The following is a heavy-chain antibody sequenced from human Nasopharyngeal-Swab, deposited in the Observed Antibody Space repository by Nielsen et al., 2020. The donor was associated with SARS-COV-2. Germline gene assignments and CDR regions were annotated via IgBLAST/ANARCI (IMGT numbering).Heavy chain of an antibody. CDR3: ARVPAVAASRIDY. J-gene: IGHJ4*02. CDR2: INAGKGNT. V-gene: IGHV1-3*01. D-gene: IGHD6-19*01. Sequence: ASVKVSCKASGYTLSNYAMYWVRQAPGQGLDFMGWINAGKGNTIYSQRFQGRVRISRDTSANTVYMELNRLRSEDTAVYYCARVPAVAASRIDYWSQGTLVTVSS. CDR1: GYTLSNYA.